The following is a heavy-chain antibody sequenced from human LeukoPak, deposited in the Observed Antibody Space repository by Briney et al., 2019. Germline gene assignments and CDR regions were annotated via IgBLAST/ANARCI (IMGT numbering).Heavy chain of an antibody. CDR2: IYSGGST. CDR3: ARGHNWNDRGAFDI. Sequence: PGGSLRLSCAASAFTVSSNYMSWVRQAPGKGLEWVSAIYSGGSTYYADSAKGRFTISRDNSKNTLYLQMNSLRAEDTAVYYCARGHNWNDRGAFDIWGQGTMVTVSS. D-gene: IGHD1-1*01. CDR1: AFTVSSNY. J-gene: IGHJ3*02. V-gene: IGHV3-53*01.